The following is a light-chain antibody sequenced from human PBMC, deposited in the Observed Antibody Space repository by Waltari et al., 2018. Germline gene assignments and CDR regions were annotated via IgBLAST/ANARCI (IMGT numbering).Light chain of an antibody. J-gene: IGKJ1*01. CDR3: QQYGTSPPET. Sequence: EIVLTQSPGTLSLSPGERATLSCRASQSVSSSYLAWYQQKPGQAPRRLIYGASSRATGIPGRFSGSGSGTDFTLTISRLEPEDFAVYYCQQYGTSPPETFGQGTKVEIK. CDR2: GAS. V-gene: IGKV3-20*01. CDR1: QSVSSSY.